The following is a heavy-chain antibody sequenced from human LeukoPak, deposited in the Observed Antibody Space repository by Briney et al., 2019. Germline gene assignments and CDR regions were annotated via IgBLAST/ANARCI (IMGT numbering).Heavy chain of an antibody. D-gene: IGHD3-22*01. CDR1: GGSISSSSYY. J-gene: IGHJ4*02. Sequence: SETLSLTCTVSGGSISSSSYYWGWIRQPPGKGLEWIGSIYYSGSTYYNPSLKSRVTISVDTSKNQFSLKLSSVTAADTAVYYCAKRVDSSGYYYLPYFDYWGQGTLVTVSS. V-gene: IGHV4-39*01. CDR2: IYYSGST. CDR3: AKRVDSSGYYYLPYFDY.